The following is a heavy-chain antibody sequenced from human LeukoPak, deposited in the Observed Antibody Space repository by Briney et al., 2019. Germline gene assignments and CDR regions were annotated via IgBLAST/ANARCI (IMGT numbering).Heavy chain of an antibody. CDR3: AGDTPPGGDYYFDY. V-gene: IGHV3-33*01. Sequence: GGSLRLSCAASGFSFSTYGMHWVRQAPGKGLEWVALIWNAGTNTYYADSVKGRFTISRDNSKNTLYLQMNSLRAEDTAVYYCAGDTPPGGDYYFDYRGQGTLVIVSS. J-gene: IGHJ4*02. CDR2: IWNAGTNT. D-gene: IGHD3-16*01. CDR1: GFSFSTYG.